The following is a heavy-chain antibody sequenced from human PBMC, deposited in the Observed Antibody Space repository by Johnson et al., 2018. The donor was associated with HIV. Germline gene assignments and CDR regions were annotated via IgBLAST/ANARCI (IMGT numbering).Heavy chain of an antibody. V-gene: IGHV3-30*04. CDR1: GFTFSSYA. Sequence: QVQLVESGGGVVQPGRSLRLSCAASGFTFSSYAMHWVRQAPGKGLEWVAIISYDGNNKSYTDSVKGRFTISSDNSKNTLYLQMNSLRAEDTAIYYCARPSVITTLTTTPWAFDIWGQGTMVTVSS. J-gene: IGHJ3*02. CDR3: ARPSVITTLTTTPWAFDI. CDR2: ISYDGNNK. D-gene: IGHD4-17*01.